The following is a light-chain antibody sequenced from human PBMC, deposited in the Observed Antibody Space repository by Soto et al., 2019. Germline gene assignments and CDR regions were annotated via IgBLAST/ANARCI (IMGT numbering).Light chain of an antibody. J-gene: IGLJ1*01. CDR3: SSYTSSSTLV. CDR1: SSDVGGYNY. V-gene: IGLV2-14*01. CDR2: DVS. Sequence: QSALTQPASVSGSPGQSITISCTGTSSDVGGYNYVSWYQQQPGKAPKLMNYDVSNRPSGVSNRFSGSKSGNTASLSISLLQAEDEADYYCSSYTSSSTLVFGTGTKVTVL.